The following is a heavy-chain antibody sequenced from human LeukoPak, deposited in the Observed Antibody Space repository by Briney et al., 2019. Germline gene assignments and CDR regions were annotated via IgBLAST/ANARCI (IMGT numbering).Heavy chain of an antibody. CDR3: ASHYSSGSYRYTGSFDS. CDR1: GGSFSDYY. J-gene: IGHJ4*02. Sequence: SETLSLTCAVYGGSFSDYYWSWIRQPPGKGLEWMGEINQSGTTNYSPDLNSRVYIAVDTSKIQFSLKLTSVTASVAVMYYCASHYSSGSYRYTGSFDSWGQGMLVNVSS. V-gene: IGHV4-34*01. CDR2: INQSGTT. D-gene: IGHD3-16*02.